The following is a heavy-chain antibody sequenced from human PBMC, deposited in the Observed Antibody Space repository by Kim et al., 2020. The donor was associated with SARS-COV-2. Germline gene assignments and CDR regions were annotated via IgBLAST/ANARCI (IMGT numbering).Heavy chain of an antibody. CDR3: ARDGGASLDY. CDR2: IWKEGNKR. J-gene: IGHJ4*02. CDR1: GFTFSSFG. V-gene: IGHV3-33*08. Sequence: GGSLRLSCAASGFTFSSFGIHWVRQAPGKGLEWVAVIWKEGNKRLYGASVKGRFTSSRDNSKNTVYLQMNSLRVADTAIFYCARDGGASLDYWGQGTLITVSS. D-gene: IGHD3-16*01.